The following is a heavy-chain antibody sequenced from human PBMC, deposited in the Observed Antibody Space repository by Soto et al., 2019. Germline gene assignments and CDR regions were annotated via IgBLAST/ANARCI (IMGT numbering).Heavy chain of an antibody. CDR1: GYTFTGYY. CDR3: ARGNQRWLQLWYFDL. V-gene: IGHV1-2*04. D-gene: IGHD5-12*01. CDR2: INPNSGGT. Sequence: GASVKVSCKASGYTFTGYYMHWVRQAPGQGLEWMGWINPNSGGTNYAQKFQGWVTMTRDTSISTAYMELSRLRSDDTAVYYCARGNQRWLQLWYFDLWGRGTLVTVSS. J-gene: IGHJ2*01.